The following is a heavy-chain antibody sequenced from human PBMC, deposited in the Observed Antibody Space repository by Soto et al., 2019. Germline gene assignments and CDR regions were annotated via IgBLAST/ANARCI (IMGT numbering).Heavy chain of an antibody. Sequence: QVQLEQSGAEVKKPGSSVTVSCKASGGPFSNDIITWVRQAPGQGLEWMGRIIPLLTTSTYAQKFQGRLTITADRSTGTAYMDLKNLTSADTAVYYCARDSPIGSTFSGYDAIDYWGQGTRITVSS. CDR2: IIPLLTTS. CDR1: GGPFSNDI. J-gene: IGHJ4*02. D-gene: IGHD5-12*01. CDR3: ARDSPIGSTFSGYDAIDY. V-gene: IGHV1-69*08.